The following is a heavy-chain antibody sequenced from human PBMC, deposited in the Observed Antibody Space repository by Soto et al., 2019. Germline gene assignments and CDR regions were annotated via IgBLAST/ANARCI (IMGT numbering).Heavy chain of an antibody. CDR3: ARSLPYSSSWYGY. D-gene: IGHD6-13*01. CDR1: GGSISSYY. Sequence: QVQLQESGPGLVKPSETLSLTCTVSGGSISSYYWSWIRQPPGKGLEWIGYIYYSWSTNYNPSLKSRVTISVDTSKNQFSLKLSSVTAADTAVYYCARSLPYSSSWYGYWGQGTLVTVSS. CDR2: IYYSWST. J-gene: IGHJ4*02. V-gene: IGHV4-59*01.